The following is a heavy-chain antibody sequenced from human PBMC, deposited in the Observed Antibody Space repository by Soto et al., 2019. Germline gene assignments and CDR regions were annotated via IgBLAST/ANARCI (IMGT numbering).Heavy chain of an antibody. CDR2: IYYSGNT. V-gene: IGHV4-39*01. CDR3: ARSKGRVGIAVAGLPFDY. CDR1: GGSISSSSYY. Sequence: SETLSLTCTVSGGSISSSSYYWGWIRQPPGKGLEWIGSIYYSGNTYYNPSLKSRVTISVDTSKNQFSLKLSSVTAADTAVYYCARSKGRVGIAVAGLPFDYWGQGTLVTVSS. J-gene: IGHJ4*02. D-gene: IGHD6-19*01.